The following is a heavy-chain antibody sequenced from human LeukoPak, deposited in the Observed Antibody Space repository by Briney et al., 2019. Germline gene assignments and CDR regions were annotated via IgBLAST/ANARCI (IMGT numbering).Heavy chain of an antibody. CDR3: VKSNGYGLIDY. CDR2: IYSSGNT. J-gene: IGHJ4*02. Sequence: SETLSLTCAVSGASISSSNYYWGWVRQSPGKGLEWIGNIYSSGNTYYNASLKSRVTMYIDTSKNQFSLKLSSVTAADTAMYYCVKSNGYGLIDYWGQGTLVTVSS. D-gene: IGHD5-12*01. CDR1: GASISSSNYY. V-gene: IGHV4-39*01.